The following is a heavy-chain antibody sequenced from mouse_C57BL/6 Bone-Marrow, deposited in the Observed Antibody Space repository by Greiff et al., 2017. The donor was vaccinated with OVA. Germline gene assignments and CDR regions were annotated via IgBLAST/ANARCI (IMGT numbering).Heavy chain of an antibody. D-gene: IGHD1-1*01. V-gene: IGHV1-81*01. J-gene: IGHJ2*01. Sequence: QVQLQQSGAELARPGASVKLSCKASGYTFTSYGISWVKQRTGQGLEWIGEIYPRSGNTYYNEKFKGKATLTADKSSSTAYMELRSLTSEDSAVYFCARGTTVVAHFDYWGQGTTLTVSS. CDR3: ARGTTVVAHFDY. CDR2: IYPRSGNT. CDR1: GYTFTSYG.